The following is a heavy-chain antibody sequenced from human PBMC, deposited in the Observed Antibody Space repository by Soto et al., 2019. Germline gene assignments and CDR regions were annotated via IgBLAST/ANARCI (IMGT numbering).Heavy chain of an antibody. V-gene: IGHV4-31*03. J-gene: IGHJ6*02. D-gene: IGHD5-12*01. CDR1: GDSISRGCCY. CDR3: ARGGGGWRQFFSDMDV. Sequence: PSETLSLTRTVSGDSISRGCCYWSWIRQHPGKGLEWIGYIYYSGNTYYNPSLKSRVTISIDTSKNQFSLKLSSVTAADTAVYYCARGGGGWRQFFSDMDVWGQGTTVTV. CDR2: IYYSGNT.